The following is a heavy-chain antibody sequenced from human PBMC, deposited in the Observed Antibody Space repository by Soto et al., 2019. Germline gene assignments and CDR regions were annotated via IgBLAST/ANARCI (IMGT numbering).Heavy chain of an antibody. CDR3: ARDLRLDS. CDR2: ISYSGST. CDR1: GGSISSGGYY. D-gene: IGHD2-21*02. V-gene: IGHV4-31*03. J-gene: IGHJ4*02. Sequence: SETLSLTCTVSGGSISSGGYYWSWIRQHPGTGLEWIGHISYSGSTYYNTSLKSRVTISIDRSKNQFSLMLDSVTAADTAVYYCARDLRLDSWGPGTLVTVSS.